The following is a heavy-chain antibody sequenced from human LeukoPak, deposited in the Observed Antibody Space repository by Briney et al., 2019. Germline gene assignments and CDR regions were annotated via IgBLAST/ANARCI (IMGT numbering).Heavy chain of an antibody. V-gene: IGHV4-39*01. CDR1: GVSIGSSNYY. CDR2: IYYSGNT. CDR3: ARTPRASFDS. J-gene: IGHJ4*02. D-gene: IGHD6-6*01. Sequence: SETLSLTCSVSGVSIGSSNYYCGWVRQPPGRGLEWIGNIYYSGNTYYNPALRSRATISIDTTSNQFSLRMTSVTATDTALYYCARTPRASFDSWGQGTLVTVSS.